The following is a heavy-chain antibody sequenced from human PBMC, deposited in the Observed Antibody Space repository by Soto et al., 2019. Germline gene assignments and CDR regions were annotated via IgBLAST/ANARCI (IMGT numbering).Heavy chain of an antibody. CDR2: IIPIPGTA. CDR1: GGTFGSYA. D-gene: IGHD2-2*01. V-gene: IGHV1-69*01. Sequence: QVQLVQSGAEVKKPGSSVKVSCKASGGTFGSYAISWVRQAPRQGLEWMGGIIPIPGTANYAQKFQGRVTIVADESTSTAYMELSSLRSEATAVYYCARSQGSSTSLEIYYYYYYGMDVWGQGTTVTVSS. CDR3: ARSQGSSTSLEIYYYYYYGMDV. J-gene: IGHJ6*02.